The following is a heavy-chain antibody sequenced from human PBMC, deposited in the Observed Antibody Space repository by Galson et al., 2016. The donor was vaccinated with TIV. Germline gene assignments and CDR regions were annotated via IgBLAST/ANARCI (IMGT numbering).Heavy chain of an antibody. D-gene: IGHD3-16*01. CDR1: GFTFNEYG. CDR2: VLWNGRSP. V-gene: IGHV3-20*04. CDR3: VRKNFGDAVDV. Sequence: SLRLSCAASGFTFNEYGMNWVRQAPGKGLEWVSGVLWNGRSPGYADSVKGRFTISRDNSKKSLFLQLNSLRAEGTAVYYCVRKNFGDAVDVWGRVKMVTVSS. J-gene: IGHJ3*01.